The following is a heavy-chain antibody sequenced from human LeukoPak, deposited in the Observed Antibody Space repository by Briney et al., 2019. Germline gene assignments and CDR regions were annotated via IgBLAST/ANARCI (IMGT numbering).Heavy chain of an antibody. Sequence: GGSLRLSCAASGFTFSSYSMNWVRQAPGKGLEWVSSISSSSSYIYYADSVKGRFTISRDNAKNSLYLQMYSLRAEDTAVYYCARELRGYCSGGSCYSLYPYYYYYGMDVWGKGTTVTVSS. CDR1: GFTFSSYS. D-gene: IGHD2-15*01. CDR3: ARELRGYCSGGSCYSLYPYYYYYGMDV. J-gene: IGHJ6*04. V-gene: IGHV3-21*01. CDR2: ISSSSSYI.